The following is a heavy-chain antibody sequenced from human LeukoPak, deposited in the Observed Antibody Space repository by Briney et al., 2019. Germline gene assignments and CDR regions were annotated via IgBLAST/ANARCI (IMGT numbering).Heavy chain of an antibody. J-gene: IGHJ6*02. CDR2: INPNSGGT. V-gene: IGHV1-2*06. CDR1: GYTFTGYY. CDR3: ARCAVRPKSYMDV. Sequence: ASVKVSCKASGYTFTGYYKHWVRQAPGQGLEWMGRINPNSGGTNYAQKFQGRVTMTRDTSISTAYMELSRLRSDDTAVYYCARCAVRPKSYMDVWGQGTTVTVSS. D-gene: IGHD3-10*01.